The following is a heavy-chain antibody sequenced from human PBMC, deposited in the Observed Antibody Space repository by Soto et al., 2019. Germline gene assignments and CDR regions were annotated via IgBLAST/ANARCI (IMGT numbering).Heavy chain of an antibody. D-gene: IGHD5-18*01. V-gene: IGHV3-11*04. CDR2: ISSSGSTI. CDR3: ARVENGYSYGEAYYNYPMDV. Sequence: PGGSLRLSCAASGFTFSDYYMSWIRQAPGKGLEWVSYISSSGSTIYYADSVKGRFTISRDNAKNSLYLQMNSLRDEDTAVYYCARVENGYSYGEAYYNYPMDVWGQGTTVTVSS. J-gene: IGHJ6*02. CDR1: GFTFSDYY.